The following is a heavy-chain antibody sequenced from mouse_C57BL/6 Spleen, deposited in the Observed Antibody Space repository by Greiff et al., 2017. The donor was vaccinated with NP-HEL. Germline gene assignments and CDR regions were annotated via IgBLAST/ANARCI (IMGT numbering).Heavy chain of an antibody. CDR1: GYTFTSYW. CDR3: ARKEAYYYGSSYGFAY. V-gene: IGHV1-61*01. D-gene: IGHD1-1*01. Sequence: VQLQQSGAELVRPGSSVKLSCKASGYTFTSYWMDWVKQRPGQGLEWIGNIYPSDSETHYNQKFKDKATLTVDKSSSTAYMQLSSLTSEDSAVYYCARKEAYYYGSSYGFAYWGQGTLVTVSA. CDR2: IYPSDSET. J-gene: IGHJ3*01.